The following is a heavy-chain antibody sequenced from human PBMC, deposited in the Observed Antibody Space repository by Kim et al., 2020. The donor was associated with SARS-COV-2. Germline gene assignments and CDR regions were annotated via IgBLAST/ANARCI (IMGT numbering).Heavy chain of an antibody. V-gene: IGHV4-4*02. Sequence: SETLSLTCAVSGGSISSSNWWSWVRQPPGKGLEWIGEIYHSGSTNYNPSLKSRVTISVDKSKNQFSLKLSSVTAADTAVYYCARDYYDSSGYYRDYYYGMDVWGQGTTVTVSS. J-gene: IGHJ6*02. D-gene: IGHD3-22*01. CDR3: ARDYYDSSGYYRDYYYGMDV. CDR1: GGSISSSNW. CDR2: IYHSGST.